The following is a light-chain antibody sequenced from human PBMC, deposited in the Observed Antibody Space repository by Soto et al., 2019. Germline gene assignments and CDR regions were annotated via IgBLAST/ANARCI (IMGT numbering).Light chain of an antibody. V-gene: IGLV1-40*01. CDR1: SSNIGSTYD. CDR3: QSYDDSLSVHYV. CDR2: GNT. Sequence: QSVLTQPPSVPVAPGQSVTISCTGSSSNIGSTYDVQWYQQLPGTAPKLLIHGNTDRPSGVPDRFSGSKSGTSASLAITGLQADDEADYYCQSYDDSLSVHYVFGTGTKVTVL. J-gene: IGLJ1*01.